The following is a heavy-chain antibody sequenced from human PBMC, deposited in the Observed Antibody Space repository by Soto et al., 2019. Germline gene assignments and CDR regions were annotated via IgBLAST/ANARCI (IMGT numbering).Heavy chain of an antibody. D-gene: IGHD6-13*01. V-gene: IGHV4-4*02. CDR2: IYHTGIT. J-gene: IGHJ6*02. Sequence: SETLSLTCAVSGFSISNNNWWTWVRQPPGQGLEWVGDIYHTGITNYSPSLKSRVTISVDKSKNQFSLKLTSVTAADTAVYYCARFSSSGLSYYFGMDVWGQGTTVTVSS. CDR3: ARFSSSGLSYYFGMDV. CDR1: GFSISNNNW.